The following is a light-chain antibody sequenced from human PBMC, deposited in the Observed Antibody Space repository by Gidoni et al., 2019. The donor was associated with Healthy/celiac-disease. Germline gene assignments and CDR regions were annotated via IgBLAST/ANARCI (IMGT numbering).Light chain of an antibody. CDR2: GNN. Sequence: SVLTQPPSVSGAPGQRVTISCTGASSNIGSGYDVHWYQHLPGPAPKLLLFGNNNRPSGVPDRFASSKSGASASLAITGLQAEDEADYYCQSFDSGLSGPVVFGGGTKLTVL. CDR3: QSFDSGLSGPVV. V-gene: IGLV1-40*01. CDR1: SSNIGSGYD. J-gene: IGLJ2*01.